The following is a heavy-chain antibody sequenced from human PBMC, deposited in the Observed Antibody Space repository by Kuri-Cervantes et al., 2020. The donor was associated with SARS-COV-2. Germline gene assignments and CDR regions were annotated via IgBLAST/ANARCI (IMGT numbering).Heavy chain of an antibody. CDR3: ARGGGDCSSTSCPYYYYYMDV. D-gene: IGHD2-2*01. CDR1: GGSFSGYY. V-gene: IGHV4-34*01. CDR2: INHSGST. J-gene: IGHJ6*03. Sequence: SETLSLTCAVYGGSFSGYYWSWIRQPPGKGLEWIGEINHSGSTNYNPSLKSRVTISVDTSKNQFSLKLSSVTAADTAVYYCARGGGDCSSTSCPYYYYYMDVWGKGTTVTVSS.